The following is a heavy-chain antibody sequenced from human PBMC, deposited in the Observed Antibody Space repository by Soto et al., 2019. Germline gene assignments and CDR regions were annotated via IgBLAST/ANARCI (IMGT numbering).Heavy chain of an antibody. CDR1: GYTFTGYY. J-gene: IGHJ6*02. CDR3: ARDIAAAGTDYYYGMDV. V-gene: IGHV1-2*04. Sequence: ASVKVSCKASGYTFTGYYMHWVRQAPGQGLEWMGWINPNSGGTNYAQKFQGWVTMTRDTSISTAYVELSRLRSDDTAVYYCARDIAAAGTDYYYGMDVWGQGTTVTVS. CDR2: INPNSGGT. D-gene: IGHD6-13*01.